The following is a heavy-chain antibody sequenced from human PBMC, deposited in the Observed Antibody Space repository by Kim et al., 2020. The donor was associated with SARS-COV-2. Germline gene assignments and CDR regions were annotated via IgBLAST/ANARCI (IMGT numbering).Heavy chain of an antibody. V-gene: IGHV1-46*01. D-gene: IGHD3-22*01. Sequence: QKFQGRVTMTRDTSTSTVYMELSSLRSEDTAVYYCARGTMIVANHDAFDIWGQGTMVTVSS. CDR3: ARGTMIVANHDAFDI. J-gene: IGHJ3*02.